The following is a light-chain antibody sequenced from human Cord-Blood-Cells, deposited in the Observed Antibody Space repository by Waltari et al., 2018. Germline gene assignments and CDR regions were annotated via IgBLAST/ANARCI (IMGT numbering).Light chain of an antibody. CDR1: QSVSSN. CDR2: GAS. V-gene: IGKV3-15*01. CDR3: QQYNNWPMYT. J-gene: IGKJ2*01. Sequence: EIVMTQSPATLSVSPGERATISCRAGQSVSSNLAWYKQKPGQAPRLLIYGASTRATGIPARFSGSGSGTEFTLTISSLQSEDFAVYYCQQYNNWPMYTFGQGTKLEIK.